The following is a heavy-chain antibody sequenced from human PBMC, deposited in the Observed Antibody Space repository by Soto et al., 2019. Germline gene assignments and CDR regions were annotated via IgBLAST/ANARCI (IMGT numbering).Heavy chain of an antibody. J-gene: IGHJ4*02. CDR1: GYTFSTYG. Sequence: QVQLVQSGAEVKKPGASVKVSCKASGYTFSTYGISWVRQAPGQGLEWMAWISAYNGDTNFAQKLQGRVSMTTDTSTSTAYMELRSLRSDDTAVYYCARDLSPATSGLARYWGQGTLVTVSS. V-gene: IGHV1-18*01. CDR2: ISAYNGDT. D-gene: IGHD3-22*01. CDR3: ARDLSPATSGLARY.